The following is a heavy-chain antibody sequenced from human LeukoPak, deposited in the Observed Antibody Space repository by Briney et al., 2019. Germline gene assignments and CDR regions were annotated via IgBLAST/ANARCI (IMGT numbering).Heavy chain of an antibody. CDR1: GYSFSNYS. V-gene: IGHV1-46*01. J-gene: IGHJ4*02. D-gene: IGHD4-11*01. Sequence: ASVKVSCKASGYSFSNYSIHWVRQAPGQGLEWMGIINPSGGASTHPQKFQGRVTMTRDKSTSTVYMELHSLKTEDTAVYYCARDWAIYRNYKFDFWGQGTLVTVSS. CDR2: INPSGGAS. CDR3: ARDWAIYRNYKFDF.